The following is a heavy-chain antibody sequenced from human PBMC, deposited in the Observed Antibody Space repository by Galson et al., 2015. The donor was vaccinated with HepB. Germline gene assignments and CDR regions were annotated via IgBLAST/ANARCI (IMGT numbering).Heavy chain of an antibody. CDR1: GFTVSSNY. CDR3: ARVNPWVPSYYYYYGMDV. J-gene: IGHJ6*02. Sequence: SLRLSCAASGFTVSSNYMSWVRQAPGKGLEWVSVIYSGGSTYYADSVKGRFTISRDNSKNTLYLQMNSLRAEDTAVYYCARVNPWVPSYYYYYGMDVWGQGTTVTVSS. V-gene: IGHV3-53*01. CDR2: IYSGGST. D-gene: IGHD2-2*01.